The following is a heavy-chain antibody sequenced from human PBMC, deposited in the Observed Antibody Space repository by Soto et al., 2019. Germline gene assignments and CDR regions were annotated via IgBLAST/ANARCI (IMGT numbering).Heavy chain of an antibody. J-gene: IGHJ6*02. CDR2: ISYDGSNK. Sequence: QVQLVESGGGVVQPGRSLRLSCAASGFTFSSYGMHWVRQAPGKGLEWVAVISYDGSNKYYADSVKGRFTISRDNSKNTLFLQMNSLRAEDTAVYDCAKGLYYYDGSGYSKYYYYYGMDVWGQGTTVTVSS. D-gene: IGHD3-22*01. CDR3: AKGLYYYDGSGYSKYYYYYGMDV. CDR1: GFTFSSYG. V-gene: IGHV3-30*18.